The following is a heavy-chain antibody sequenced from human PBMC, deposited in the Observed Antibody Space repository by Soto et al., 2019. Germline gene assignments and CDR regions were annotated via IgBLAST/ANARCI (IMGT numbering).Heavy chain of an antibody. V-gene: IGHV3-30*18. D-gene: IGHD3-10*01. CDR3: AKGEVRGIIPSYFDY. Sequence: GGSLRLSCAVSGFTFRWFGMNWVRQAPGKGLEWVARISNDGSNEYYVDSVKGRFTISRDNSKNTLYLQMDSLRAEDTAVYYCAKGEVRGIIPSYFDYWGLGTPVTVSS. CDR2: ISNDGSNE. J-gene: IGHJ4*02. CDR1: GFTFRWFG.